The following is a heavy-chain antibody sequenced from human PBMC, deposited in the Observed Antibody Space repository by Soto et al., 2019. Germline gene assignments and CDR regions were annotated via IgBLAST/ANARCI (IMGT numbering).Heavy chain of an antibody. CDR2: ISYDGSNK. Sequence: PGGSLRLSCAASGFTFSSYAMHWVRQAPGKGLEWVAVISYDGSNKYYADSVKGRFTISRDNSKNTLYLQMNSLRAEDTAVYYCARDRGESSGYLAPDAFDIWGQGTMVTVSS. V-gene: IGHV3-30-3*01. J-gene: IGHJ3*02. CDR3: ARDRGESSGYLAPDAFDI. D-gene: IGHD3-22*01. CDR1: GFTFSSYA.